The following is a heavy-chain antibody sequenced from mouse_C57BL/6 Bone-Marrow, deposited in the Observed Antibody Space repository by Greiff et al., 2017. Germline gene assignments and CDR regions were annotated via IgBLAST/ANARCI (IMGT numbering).Heavy chain of an antibody. CDR3: ARSGPVAYWYFDV. CDR2: IYPGDGDT. D-gene: IGHD1-1*02. V-gene: IGHV1-82*01. Sequence: QVQLQQSGPELVKPGASVKISCKASGYAFSSSWMNWVKQRPGKGLEWIGRIYPGDGDTNYNGKFKGKATLTADKSSSTAYMQLSSLTSEDSAVYYCARSGPVAYWYFDVWGTGTTVTVSS. CDR1: GYAFSSSW. J-gene: IGHJ1*03.